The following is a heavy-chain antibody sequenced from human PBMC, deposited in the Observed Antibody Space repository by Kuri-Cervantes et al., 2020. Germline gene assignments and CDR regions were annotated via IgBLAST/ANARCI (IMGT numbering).Heavy chain of an antibody. CDR2: INPNSGGT. CDR1: GYTFTGYY. CDR3: ATGAQSYNDRSDIGGG. J-gene: IGHJ4*02. V-gene: IGHV1-2*02. D-gene: IGHD3-22*01. Sequence: ASVKVSCKASGYTFTGYYMHWVRQAPGQGLEWIGWINPNSGGTKIAQQFQGRLTMTRETSITTAYMELRSLRSEDTAVYYCATGAQSYNDRSDIGGGWGQGTLVTVSS.